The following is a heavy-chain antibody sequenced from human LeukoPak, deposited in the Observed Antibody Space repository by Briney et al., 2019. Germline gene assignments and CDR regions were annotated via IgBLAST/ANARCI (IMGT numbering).Heavy chain of an antibody. V-gene: IGHV3-48*04. CDR2: ISSSRRTI. J-gene: IGHJ4*02. CDR1: GFTFSSYN. CDR3: ARCGDGLPCDFDY. D-gene: IGHD3-10*01. Sequence: GGSLRLSCAASGFTFSSYNINWVRQAPGKGLEWVSYISSSRRTISYADSVKGRFTISRDNAKNSLYLQMNSLRAEDTAMYYCARCGDGLPCDFDYWGQGTLLTVSS.